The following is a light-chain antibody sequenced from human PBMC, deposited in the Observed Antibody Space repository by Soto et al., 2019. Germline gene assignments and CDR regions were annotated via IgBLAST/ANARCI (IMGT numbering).Light chain of an antibody. Sequence: EIVLTQSPATLSLSPGDRATLSCRASQRIGTYLAWYQQKAGQAPSLLIYDTSNRATGIPTRFSGSGSGTDFTLTISILEPEDFAVFFCQQRRNSPPTWTFGQGTKVEIK. CDR2: DTS. J-gene: IGKJ1*01. CDR3: QQRRNSPPTWT. CDR1: QRIGTY. V-gene: IGKV3-11*01.